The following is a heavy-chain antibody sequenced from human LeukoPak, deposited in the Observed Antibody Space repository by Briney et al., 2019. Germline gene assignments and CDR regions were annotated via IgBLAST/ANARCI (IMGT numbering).Heavy chain of an antibody. D-gene: IGHD2-15*01. CDR1: GYTFTSYA. CDR2: ISAYNGNT. Sequence: ASVKVSCKASGYTFTSYAISWVRQAPGQGLEWMGWISAYNGNTNYAQKLQGRVTMTTDTSTSTAHMELRSLRSDDTAVYYCARILGGYCSGGSCYDFDYWGQGTLVTVSS. J-gene: IGHJ4*02. V-gene: IGHV1-18*04. CDR3: ARILGGYCSGGSCYDFDY.